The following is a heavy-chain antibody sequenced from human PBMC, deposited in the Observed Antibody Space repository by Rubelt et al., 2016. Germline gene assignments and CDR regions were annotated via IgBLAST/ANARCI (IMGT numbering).Heavy chain of an antibody. J-gene: IGHJ3*02. CDR1: GYSISSGYY. D-gene: IGHD2-21*01. Sequence: QVQLQESGPGLVKPSETLSLTCTVSGYSISSGYYWGWIRQHPGKGLEWIGYIYYSGSTYYNPSLKSRVTISVDTSKNQFSLKLSSVTAADTAVYYCARGNVVGILDGFEIWGQGTTVTVSS. CDR3: ARGNVVGILDGFEI. V-gene: IGHV4-38-2*02. CDR2: IYYSGST.